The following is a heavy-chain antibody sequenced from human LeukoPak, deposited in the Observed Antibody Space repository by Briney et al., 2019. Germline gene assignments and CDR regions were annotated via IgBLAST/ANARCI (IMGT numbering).Heavy chain of an antibody. J-gene: IGHJ4*02. CDR2: ISSSSSYI. D-gene: IGHD3-10*01. CDR1: GFTFSNYG. CDR3: ARKLWFGEPCCYFDY. Sequence: GGTLRLSCAASGFTFSNYGMNWVRQAPGKGLEWVSSISSSSSYIYYADSVKGRFTISRDNAKNSLHLQMNSLRAEDTAVYYCARKLWFGEPCCYFDYWGQGTLVTVSS. V-gene: IGHV3-21*01.